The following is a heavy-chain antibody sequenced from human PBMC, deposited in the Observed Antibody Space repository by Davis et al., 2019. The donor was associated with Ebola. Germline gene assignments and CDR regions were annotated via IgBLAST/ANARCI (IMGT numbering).Heavy chain of an antibody. V-gene: IGHV3-7*01. J-gene: IGHJ5*02. D-gene: IGHD3/OR15-3a*01. CDR3: ARWTSS. CDR1: GFTFSSYG. CDR2: IKQDGSEK. Sequence: GGSLRLSCAASGFTFSSYGMHWVRQAPGKGLEWVANIKQDGSEKYYVDSVKGRFTISRDNAKNSLYLQMNSLRAEDTAVYYCARWTSSWGQGTPVTVSS.